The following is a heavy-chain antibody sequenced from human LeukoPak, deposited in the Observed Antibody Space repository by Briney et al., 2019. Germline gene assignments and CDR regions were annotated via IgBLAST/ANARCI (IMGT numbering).Heavy chain of an antibody. CDR1: GSTFSGCA. CDR3: AKGLYDWLSDTDY. CDR2: IRGSGGTT. V-gene: IGHV3-23*01. Sequence: GGSLRLSCAASGSTFSGCAMSWVRQAPGKGLEWVSAIRGSGGTTYYADSVKGRFTISRDNSKDTLYLQMNSLRAEDTALCYCAKGLYDWLSDTDYWGQGTLVTVSS. D-gene: IGHD3-9*01. J-gene: IGHJ4*02.